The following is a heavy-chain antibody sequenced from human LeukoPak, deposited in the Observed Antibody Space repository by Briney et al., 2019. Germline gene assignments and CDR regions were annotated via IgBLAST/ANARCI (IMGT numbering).Heavy chain of an antibody. CDR2: TSVSNGDT. V-gene: IGHV1-18*01. Sequence: ASVKVSCKASNYTFTNYGITWVRQAPGHGLEWMGWTSVSNGDTNYAQNLKDRVTMTTDTSTNTAYMELKSLTSDDTAVYFCAREGHMFWFGKLYAYMDVWGKGTTVTISS. CDR1: NYTFTNYG. CDR3: AREGHMFWFGKLYAYMDV. D-gene: IGHD2-8*01. J-gene: IGHJ6*03.